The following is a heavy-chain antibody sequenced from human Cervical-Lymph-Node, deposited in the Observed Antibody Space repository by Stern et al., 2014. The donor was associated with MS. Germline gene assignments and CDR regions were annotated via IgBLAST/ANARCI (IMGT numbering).Heavy chain of an antibody. J-gene: IGHJ5*02. V-gene: IGHV5-51*03. D-gene: IGHD6-13*01. CDR1: GYSFTSYW. CDR3: ARTRYSSSWYTFDP. CDR2: VDPGDSDP. Sequence: VQLQQSGAEVKKPGESLKISCTGSGYSFTSYWIAWVRHMPGKGLEWMGIVDPGDSDPRYSPSFQGQVSISADKSTSTAYLQWSSLKASDTAMYYCARTRYSSSWYTFDPWGQGTLVTVSS.